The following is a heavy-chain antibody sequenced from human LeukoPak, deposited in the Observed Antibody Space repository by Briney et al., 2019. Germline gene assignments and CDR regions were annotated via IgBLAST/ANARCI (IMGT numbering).Heavy chain of an antibody. CDR2: IYYSGST. J-gene: IGHJ3*02. V-gene: IGHV4-39*07. CDR1: GGSISSGDYY. D-gene: IGHD3-16*01. CDR3: TRHRVEGAAFDI. Sequence: PSETLSLTCTVSGGSISSGDYYWSWIRQPPGKGLEWIGSIYYSGSTYYNPSLKSRVTISVDTSKNQFSLKLSSVTAADTAVYYCTRHRVEGAAFDIWGQGTMVTVSS.